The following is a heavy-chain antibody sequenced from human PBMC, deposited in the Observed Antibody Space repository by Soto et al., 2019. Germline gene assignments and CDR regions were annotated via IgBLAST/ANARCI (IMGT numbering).Heavy chain of an antibody. CDR3: TTDPPLESTREPGDGHDFPTQRTSDP. J-gene: IGHJ5*02. CDR2: IKSKTDGGTT. CDR1: GFTFSNAW. V-gene: IGHV3-15*07. Sequence: GGSLRLSCAASGFTFSNAWMNWVRQAPGKGLEWVGRIKSKTDGGTTDYAAPVKGRFTISRDDSKNTLYLQMNSLKTEDTAVYYCTTDPPLESTREPGDGHDFPTQRTSDP. D-gene: IGHD3-3*01.